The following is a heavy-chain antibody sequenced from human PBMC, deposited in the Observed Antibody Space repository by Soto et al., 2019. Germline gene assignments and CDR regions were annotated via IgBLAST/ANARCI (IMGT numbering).Heavy chain of an antibody. CDR3: AKDSQRQLPSTFDY. Sequence: EVQLLESGGGLVQPGRSLRLSGAASGFTSDDYAMHWVRQAPGKGLVWVSGISWNSGSIAYADSVKGRFTISRDNAKNSLYPQMNSLRAEDTALCFCAKDSQRQLPSTFDYWGQGTLVTVSS. CDR2: ISWNSGSI. J-gene: IGHJ4*02. V-gene: IGHV3-9*02. D-gene: IGHD6-25*01. CDR1: GFTSDDYA.